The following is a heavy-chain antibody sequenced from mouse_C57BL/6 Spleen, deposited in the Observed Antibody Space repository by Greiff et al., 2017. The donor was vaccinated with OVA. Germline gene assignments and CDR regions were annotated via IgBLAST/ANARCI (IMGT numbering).Heavy chain of an antibody. V-gene: IGHV5-17*01. Sequence: EVKLVESGGGLVKPGGSLKLSCAASGFTFSDYGMHRVRQAPEKGLEWVAYISSGSSTIYYADTVKGRFTISRDNAKNTLFLQMTSLRSEDTAMYYCARIGGFAYWGQGTLVTVSA. CDR3: ARIGGFAY. J-gene: IGHJ3*01. CDR1: GFTFSDYG. CDR2: ISSGSSTI.